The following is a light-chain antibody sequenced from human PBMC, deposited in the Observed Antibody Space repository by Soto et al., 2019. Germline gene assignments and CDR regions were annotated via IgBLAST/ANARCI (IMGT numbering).Light chain of an antibody. CDR3: SSYTSSSVV. CDR1: SSDVGGYNY. J-gene: IGLJ2*01. Sequence: QSALTQPASVSGSPGQSITISCTGTSSDVGGYNYVSWYQQHPGKAPKLMIYDVSNRPSGVSNRFSGSKSGNTAPLTISGLQAEDEADYYCSSYTSSSVVFGGGTKVTVL. V-gene: IGLV2-14*01. CDR2: DVS.